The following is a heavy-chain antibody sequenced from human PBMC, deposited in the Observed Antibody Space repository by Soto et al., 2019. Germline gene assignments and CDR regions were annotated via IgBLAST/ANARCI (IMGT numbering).Heavy chain of an antibody. D-gene: IGHD2-2*01. V-gene: IGHV3-7*05. CDR1: GFTFSNYW. Sequence: EVQLVESGGGLVQPGGSLRLSCVASGFTFSNYWMTWVRQAPGKGLEWVATIEQDGSEKYYVDSLKGRFTISRDNARNSLHLHMNSLRAEDTAFYYCARDWRSIRWYKSPSDSWGQGTLVTVSS. J-gene: IGHJ5*02. CDR2: IEQDGSEK. CDR3: ARDWRSIRWYKSPSDS.